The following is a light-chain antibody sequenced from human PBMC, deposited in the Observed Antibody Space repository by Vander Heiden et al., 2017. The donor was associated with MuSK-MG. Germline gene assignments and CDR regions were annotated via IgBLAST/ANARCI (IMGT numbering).Light chain of an antibody. V-gene: IGLV2-14*03. CDR1: SSDVGGYNY. Sequence: QSALTQPASVSGSPGQSITISCTGTSSDVGGYNYVSWYQQNPGKAPKLMIYDVSNRPSGVSNRFSGSKYGNTATMTIAGLQAEDEADYYCSSDTSSSTPYVFGTGTKVTVL. CDR2: DVS. J-gene: IGLJ1*01. CDR3: SSDTSSSTPYV.